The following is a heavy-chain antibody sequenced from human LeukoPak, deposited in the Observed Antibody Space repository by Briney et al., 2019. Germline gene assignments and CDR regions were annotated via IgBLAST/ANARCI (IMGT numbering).Heavy chain of an antibody. CDR2: IYHSGST. CDR3: ARVVDTVVFDY. CDR1: GYSISSGYY. D-gene: IGHD5-18*01. V-gene: IGHV4-38-2*02. Sequence: SETLSLTCTVSGYSISSGYYWGWIRQPPGKGLEWIGSIYHSGSTYYNPSLKSRVTISVDTSKSQFSLKLSSVTAADTAVYYCARVVDTVVFDYWGQGTLVTVSS. J-gene: IGHJ4*02.